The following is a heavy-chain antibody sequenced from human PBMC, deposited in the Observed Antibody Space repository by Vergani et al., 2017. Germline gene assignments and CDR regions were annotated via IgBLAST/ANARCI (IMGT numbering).Heavy chain of an antibody. CDR2: VYARDSIT. V-gene: IGHV5-51*01. CDR3: ARLYGRDSSGSKYFDY. CDR1: GYTFTDYW. J-gene: IGHJ4*02. D-gene: IGHD3-22*01. Sequence: EVPLVQSGAEVKKPGESLKISCEGSGYTFTDYWVGWVRQKPGKGLEWMGVVYARDSITRYSLSFEGQVTISADKSINTAYLEWDSLRASDSAMYYCARLYGRDSSGSKYFDYWGQGTLVTVSS.